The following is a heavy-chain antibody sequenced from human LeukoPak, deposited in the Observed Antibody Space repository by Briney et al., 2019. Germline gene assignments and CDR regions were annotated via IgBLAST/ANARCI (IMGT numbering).Heavy chain of an antibody. V-gene: IGHV1-8*01. CDR3: ARDSGERGSGSYLIAY. CDR1: GYTFTSYD. J-gene: IGHJ4*02. Sequence: ASVKVSCKASGYTFTSYDINWMRQAPGQGLEWVGWMNPNSGNTGYAQTFQGKLTMTRNTSIKTAYMELSSLRSEDTAVYYCARDSGERGSGSYLIAYWGQGTLVTVSS. CDR2: MNPNSGNT. D-gene: IGHD3-10*01.